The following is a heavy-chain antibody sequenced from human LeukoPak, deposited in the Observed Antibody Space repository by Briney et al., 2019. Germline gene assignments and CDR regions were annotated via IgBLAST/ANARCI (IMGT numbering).Heavy chain of an antibody. Sequence: GGSLRLSCAASGFTFSSYWMSWVRQAPGKGLEWVANIKQDGSEKYYVDSVKGRFTISRDNAKNSLYLQMNSLRAEDTAVYYCTRDREVGRYYYYYYYMDVWGKGTTVTVSS. J-gene: IGHJ6*03. D-gene: IGHD2-2*01. CDR3: TRDREVGRYYYYYYYMDV. CDR1: GFTFSSYW. V-gene: IGHV3-7*01. CDR2: IKQDGSEK.